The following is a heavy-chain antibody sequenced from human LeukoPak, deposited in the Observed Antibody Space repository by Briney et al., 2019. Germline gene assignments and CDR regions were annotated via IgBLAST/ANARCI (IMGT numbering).Heavy chain of an antibody. CDR2: INSDGSRT. Sequence: GALSLSCAASGFSFSTYWMHWVRQAPGKGLVWVSRINSDGSRTNYADSVKGRFTISRDNAKNTLYLQMNSLRAEDTAVYYCAGGFGFDYWGQGTLVTVSS. D-gene: IGHD3-16*01. CDR3: AGGFGFDY. J-gene: IGHJ4*02. CDR1: GFSFSTYW. V-gene: IGHV3-74*01.